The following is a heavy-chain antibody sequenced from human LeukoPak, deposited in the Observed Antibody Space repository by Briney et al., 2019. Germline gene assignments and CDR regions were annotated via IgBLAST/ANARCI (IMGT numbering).Heavy chain of an antibody. CDR3: ARDSSGYSNDAFDI. CDR1: GYTFTNYG. V-gene: IGHV1-18*01. J-gene: IGHJ3*02. CDR2: ISAYNGNT. D-gene: IGHD3-22*01. Sequence: ASVKVSCKASGYTFTNYGISWVRQAPGQGLEWMGWISAYNGNTNYAQKLQGRVTMTTDTSTSTAHMELRSLRSDDTAVYYCARDSSGYSNDAFDIWGQGTMVTVSS.